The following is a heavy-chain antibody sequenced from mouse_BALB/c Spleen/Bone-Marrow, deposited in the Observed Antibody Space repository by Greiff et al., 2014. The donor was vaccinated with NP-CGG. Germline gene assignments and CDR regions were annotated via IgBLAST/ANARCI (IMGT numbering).Heavy chain of an antibody. CDR2: IDPANGNT. D-gene: IGHD2-4*01. CDR3: ARWGITTGFAY. V-gene: IGHV14-3*02. CDR1: GFNIKDTY. Sequence: DVQLQESGAELVKPGASVKLSRTASGFNIKDTYMHWVKQRPEQGLEWIGRIDPANGNTKYDPKFQGKATITADTSSNTAYLQLSSLTSEDTAVYYCARWGITTGFAYWGQGTLVTVSA. J-gene: IGHJ3*01.